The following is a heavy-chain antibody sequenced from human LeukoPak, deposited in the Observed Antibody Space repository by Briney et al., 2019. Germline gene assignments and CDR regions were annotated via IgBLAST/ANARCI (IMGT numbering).Heavy chain of an antibody. CDR3: ARATYYDFWSGYYTLYDI. D-gene: IGHD3-3*01. V-gene: IGHV4-34*01. J-gene: IGHJ3*02. Sequence: PSETLSLTCAVYGGSFSGYYWSWIRQPPGKGLEWIGEINHSGSTNYNPSLKSRVTISVDTSKNQFSPKLSSVTAADTAVYYCARATYYDFWSGYYTLYDIWGQGTMVTVSS. CDR1: GGSFSGYY. CDR2: INHSGST.